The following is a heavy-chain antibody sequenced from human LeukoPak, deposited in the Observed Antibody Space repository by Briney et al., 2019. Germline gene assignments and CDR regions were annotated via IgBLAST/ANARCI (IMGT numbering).Heavy chain of an antibody. CDR1: GYTFTSYG. D-gene: IGHD3-22*01. V-gene: IGHV1-18*01. Sequence: ASVKVSCKASGYTFTSYGISWVRQAPGQGLEWMGWISAYNGNTNYAQKLQGRVTMTTDTSTSTAYMELRSLRSDDTAVYYCARDPNSYYDSSGLQDDYWGQGTLVTVSS. J-gene: IGHJ4*02. CDR2: ISAYNGNT. CDR3: ARDPNSYYDSSGLQDDY.